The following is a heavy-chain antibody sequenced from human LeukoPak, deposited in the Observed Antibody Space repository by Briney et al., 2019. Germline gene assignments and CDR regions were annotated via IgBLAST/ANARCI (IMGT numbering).Heavy chain of an antibody. CDR2: FIPIFGTA. CDR3: ARVYYYDSSGGYYFDY. V-gene: IGHV1-69*05. J-gene: IGHJ4*02. CDR1: GGTFSSYA. Sequence: GASVKVSCKASGGTFSSYAISWVRQAPGQGLEWMGGFIPIFGTANYAQKFQGRVTITTDESTSTAYMELSSLRSEDTAVYYCARVYYYDSSGGYYFDYWGQGTLVTVSS. D-gene: IGHD3-22*01.